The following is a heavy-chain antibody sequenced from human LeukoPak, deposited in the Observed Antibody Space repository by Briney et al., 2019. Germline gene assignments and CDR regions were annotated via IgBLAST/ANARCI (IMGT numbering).Heavy chain of an antibody. CDR2: IDPSDSYT. V-gene: IGHV5-10-1*01. Sequence: GESLRISCKGSGYSFTSYWISWVRQMPGKGLEWMGRIDPSDSYTNYSPSFQGHVTISADKSISTAYLQWSSLKASDTAMYYCARHADYGDYERDWFDPWGQGTLVTVPS. D-gene: IGHD4-17*01. CDR1: GYSFTSYW. J-gene: IGHJ5*02. CDR3: ARHADYGDYERDWFDP.